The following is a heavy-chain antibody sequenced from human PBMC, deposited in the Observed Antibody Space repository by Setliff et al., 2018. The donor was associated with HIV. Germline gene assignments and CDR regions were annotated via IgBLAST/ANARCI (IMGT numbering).Heavy chain of an antibody. D-gene: IGHD2-15*01. CDR1: GGTFSSYS. V-gene: IGHV1-69*13. Sequence: GASVKVSCKASGGTFSSYSITWVRQAPGQGLEWMGGIIPIFNTANYAQKFQGRVTITADESTSTAYMGLSSLGSEDTAVYYCARGSGGYCSGGSCYFGFGLALWGQGTTVTVSS. J-gene: IGHJ6*02. CDR3: ARGSGGYCSGGSCYFGFGLAL. CDR2: IIPIFNTA.